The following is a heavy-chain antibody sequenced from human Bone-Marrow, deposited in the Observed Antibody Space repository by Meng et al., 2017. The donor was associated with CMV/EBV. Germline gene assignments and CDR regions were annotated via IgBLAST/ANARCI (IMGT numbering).Heavy chain of an antibody. Sequence: GESLKISCAASGFMFSTYWMHWVRQAAGKGLVWVSRINPDGSSTSYADSVKGRFTVSRDNAKNTLYLQMNSLRDEDTAVYYCAGRDLWSGYDYWGPGTLVTCSS. CDR1: GFMFSTYW. CDR2: INPDGSST. D-gene: IGHD3-3*01. CDR3: AGRDLWSGYDY. J-gene: IGHJ4*02. V-gene: IGHV3-74*01.